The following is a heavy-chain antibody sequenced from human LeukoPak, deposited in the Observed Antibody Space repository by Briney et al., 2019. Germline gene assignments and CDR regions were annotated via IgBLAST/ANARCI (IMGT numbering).Heavy chain of an antibody. D-gene: IGHD6-19*01. CDR3: ARESSGWAIFDY. V-gene: IGHV3-7*01. J-gene: IGHJ4*02. CDR2: IKKDGSEK. CDR1: GFTFSSYW. Sequence: GGSPRLSCAASGFTFSSYWMTWVRQAPGKGLEWVANIKKDGSEKYYVDSVKGRFTISRDNAKNSLYLQMNSLRAEDTAVYYCARESSGWAIFDYWGQGTLVTVSS.